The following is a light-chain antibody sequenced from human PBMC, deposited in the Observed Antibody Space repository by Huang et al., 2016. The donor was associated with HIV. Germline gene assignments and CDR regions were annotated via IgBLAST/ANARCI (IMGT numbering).Light chain of an antibody. J-gene: IGKJ2*02. CDR3: QQYNNWGT. Sequence: EIVMTQSPATLSVSPGERATLSCSASQSVSSNLAWYQQKPGQAPRLLIYGASTRATGIPARFSGSGSGTEFTLTISSLQSEDFAVYYCQQYNNWGTFGQGTKLEIK. CDR2: GAS. CDR1: QSVSSN. V-gene: IGKV3-15*01.